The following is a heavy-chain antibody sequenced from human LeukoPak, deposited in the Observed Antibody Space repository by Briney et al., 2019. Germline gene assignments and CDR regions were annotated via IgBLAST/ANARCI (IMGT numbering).Heavy chain of an antibody. Sequence: SVKVSCKASGGTFSSYAISWVRQAPGQGLEWMGGIIPIFGTANYAQKFQGRVTITTDESTSTAYMELSSLRSEDTAVYYCARETEDYSNYGGVKFDYWGQGTLVTVSS. V-gene: IGHV1-69*05. CDR3: ARETEDYSNYGGVKFDY. J-gene: IGHJ4*02. CDR2: IIPIFGTA. D-gene: IGHD4-11*01. CDR1: GGTFSSYA.